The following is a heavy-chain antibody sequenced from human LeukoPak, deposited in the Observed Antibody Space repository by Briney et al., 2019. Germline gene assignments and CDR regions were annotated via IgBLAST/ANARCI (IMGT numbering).Heavy chain of an antibody. J-gene: IGHJ3*02. CDR3: AKGRVFNAFDI. D-gene: IGHD6-13*01. V-gene: IGHV3-30*18. CDR2: IYGNNE. Sequence: PGGSLRLSCAASGFTFSNYGMHWVRQAPGKGLEWVAAIYGNNEYYADSVKGRFTISRDNSKNTLYLQMNSLRAEDTALYYCAKGRVFNAFDIWGQGTMVTVSS. CDR1: GFTFSNYG.